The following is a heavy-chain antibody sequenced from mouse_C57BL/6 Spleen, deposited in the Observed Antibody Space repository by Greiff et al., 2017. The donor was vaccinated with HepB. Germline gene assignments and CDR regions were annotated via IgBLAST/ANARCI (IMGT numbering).Heavy chain of an antibody. D-gene: IGHD1-1*01. V-gene: IGHV6-3*01. CDR3: PLLQRDYAMDY. J-gene: IGHJ4*01. Sequence: EVKLLESGGGLVQPGGSMKLSCVASGFTFSNYWMNWVRQSPEKGLEWVAQIRLKSDNYATHYAESVKGRFTISRDDSKSSVYLQMNNLRAEDTGIYYCPLLQRDYAMDYWGQGTSVTVSS. CDR1: GFTFSNYW. CDR2: IRLKSDNYAT.